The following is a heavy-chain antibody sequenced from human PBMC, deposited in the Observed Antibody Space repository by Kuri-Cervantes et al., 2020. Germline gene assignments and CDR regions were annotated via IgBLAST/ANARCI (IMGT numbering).Heavy chain of an antibody. CDR1: GYTFTSYY. V-gene: IGHV1-46*01. J-gene: IGHJ5*02. CDR2: INPSGGST. Sequence: ASVKVSCKASGYTFTSYYMHWVRQAPGQGLEWMGIINPSGGSTSYAQKFQGRVTMTRDTSTSTVYMELSSLRSEDTAVYYCARGVRRPPLEYWFDPWGQGTLVTVSS. CDR3: ARGVRRPPLEYWFDP. D-gene: IGHD1-1*01.